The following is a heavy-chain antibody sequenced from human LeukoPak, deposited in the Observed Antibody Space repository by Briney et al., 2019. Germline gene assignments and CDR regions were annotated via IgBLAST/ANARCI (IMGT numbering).Heavy chain of an antibody. CDR1: GFPFNTYA. V-gene: IGHV3-64D*06. Sequence: GGSLRLSCSASGFPFNTYAIHWVRQAPGKGLEYVAGISSNGDNTDFADSAKGRFTISRDNSKSTLFLQMNSLRAEDAAVYYCASGSSGLTGVDYWGQGTLVTVSS. D-gene: IGHD3-9*01. J-gene: IGHJ4*02. CDR2: ISSNGDNT. CDR3: ASGSSGLTGVDY.